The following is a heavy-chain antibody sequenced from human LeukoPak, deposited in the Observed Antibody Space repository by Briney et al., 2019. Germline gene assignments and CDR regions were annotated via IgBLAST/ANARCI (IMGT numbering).Heavy chain of an antibody. V-gene: IGHV3-11*01. Sequence: GGSLRLSCAVSGFTLSDRYMTWIRQAPGKGLEWISYINTNGIIIYYADSVKGRFTISRDNAKNSLYLRMNSLRAEDTAMYYCARAQGPGSYTRYYFDYWGQGTLVPVSS. J-gene: IGHJ4*02. CDR2: INTNGIII. D-gene: IGHD3-10*01. CDR1: GFTLSDRY. CDR3: ARAQGPGSYTRYYFDY.